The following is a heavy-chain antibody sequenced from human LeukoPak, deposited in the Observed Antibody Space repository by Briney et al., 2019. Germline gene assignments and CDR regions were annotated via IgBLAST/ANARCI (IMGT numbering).Heavy chain of an antibody. CDR1: GFTFSSYG. V-gene: IGHV3-23*01. J-gene: IGHJ4*02. CDR3: AKRCSAAGCYEAY. Sequence: GGSLRLSCAASGFTFSSYGMSWVRQAPGKGLEGVSGVSDSGGGTRYADSVKGRFTISRDNSKNTLYLQMNSLRAEDTALYYCAKRCSAAGCYEAYWGQGTLVTASS. CDR2: VSDSGGGT. D-gene: IGHD2-15*01.